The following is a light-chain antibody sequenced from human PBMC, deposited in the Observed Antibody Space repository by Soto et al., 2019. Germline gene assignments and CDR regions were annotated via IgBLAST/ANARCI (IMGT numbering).Light chain of an antibody. V-gene: IGLV2-8*01. J-gene: IGLJ2*01. CDR2: EVS. CDR3: SSYAGSNNLV. Sequence: QSALTQPHSASGSTGQSVTISCTGTSSDVGGYNYVSWYQQHPGKAPKLMIYEVSKRPSGVPDRFSGSKSGNTASLTVSGLQAEDEADYYCSSYAGSNNLVFGGGTKLTVL. CDR1: SSDVGGYNY.